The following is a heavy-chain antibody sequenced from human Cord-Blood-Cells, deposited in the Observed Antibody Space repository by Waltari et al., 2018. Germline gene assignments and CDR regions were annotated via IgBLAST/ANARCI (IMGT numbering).Heavy chain of an antibody. D-gene: IGHD2-8*01. CDR3: ARDRDPKARVSRPGRFDP. V-gene: IGHV1-46*01. CDR2: INPSGGST. CDR1: GYTFTSYY. J-gene: IGHJ5*02. Sequence: QVQLVQSGAEVKKPGASVKVSCKASGYTFTSYYMHWVRQAPGQGLEWMGIINPSGGSTSYAQKFQGRVTMTRDTSTSTVYMELSSLRSEDTAVYYCARDRDPKARVSRPGRFDPWGQGTLVTVSS.